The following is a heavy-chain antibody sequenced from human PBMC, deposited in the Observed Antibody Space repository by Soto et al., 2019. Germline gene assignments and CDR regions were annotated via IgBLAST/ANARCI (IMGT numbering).Heavy chain of an antibody. CDR1: GFTFSSFW. D-gene: IGHD3-16*01. CDR3: ASGGHVDY. J-gene: IGHJ4*02. V-gene: IGHV3-7*05. CDR2: INQDGSER. Sequence: EVQLVESGGDLVQPGGSLRLSCGASGFTFSSFWMTWVRQAPGKGLQWVANINQDGSERHYVDSVKGRFTISRDNAKSSLYLQMNSLSAEDTAVYYCASGGHVDYCGQGTLVTVSS.